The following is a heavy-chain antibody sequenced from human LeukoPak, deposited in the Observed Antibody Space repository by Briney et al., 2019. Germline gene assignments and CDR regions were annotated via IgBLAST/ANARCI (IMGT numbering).Heavy chain of an antibody. D-gene: IGHD3-10*01. CDR3: ARDLGVRGVMWFDP. V-gene: IGHV1-18*01. Sequence: ASVEVSCKASGYTFTSYGISWVRQAPGQGLEWMGWISAYNGNTNYAQKLQGRVTMTTDISTSTAYMELRSLRSDDTAVYYCARDLGVRGVMWFDPWGQGTLVTVSS. J-gene: IGHJ5*02. CDR1: GYTFTSYG. CDR2: ISAYNGNT.